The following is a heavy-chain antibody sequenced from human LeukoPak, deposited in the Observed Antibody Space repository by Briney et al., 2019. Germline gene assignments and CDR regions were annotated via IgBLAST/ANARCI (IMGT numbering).Heavy chain of an antibody. CDR3: ARDIRDYDFWSGYLSWFDP. D-gene: IGHD3-3*01. J-gene: IGHJ5*02. CDR2: INTNSVGT. V-gene: IGHV1-2*02. CDR1: GYTFTGYY. Sequence: SVKVSCKASGYTFTGYYMHWVRLAPGQGLEWMGWINTNSVGTNYAQKFQGRVSMTRDTSISTAYMELSRLRSDDTAVYYCARDIRDYDFWSGYLSWFDPWGQGTLVTVSS.